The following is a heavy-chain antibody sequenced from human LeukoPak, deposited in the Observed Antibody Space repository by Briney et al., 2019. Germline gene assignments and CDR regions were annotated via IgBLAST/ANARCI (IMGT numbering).Heavy chain of an antibody. CDR1: GGSLSSSSYY. CDR2: IYYSGST. D-gene: IGHD5-12*01. J-gene: IGHJ4*02. Sequence: SETLSLTCTVSGGSLSSSSYYWGWIRQPPGKGLEWIGSIYYSGSTYYNPSLKSRVTISVDTSKNQFSLKLSSVTAADTAVYYCARLSGYDFSVDYWGQGTLVTVSS. V-gene: IGHV4-39*01. CDR3: ARLSGYDFSVDY.